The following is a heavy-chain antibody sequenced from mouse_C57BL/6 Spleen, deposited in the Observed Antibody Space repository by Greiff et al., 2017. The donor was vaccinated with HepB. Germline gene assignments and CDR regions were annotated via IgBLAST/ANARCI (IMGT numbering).Heavy chain of an antibody. Sequence: EVQLQQSGPELVKPGASVKISCKASGYTFTDYYMNWVKQSHGKSLEWIGDINPNNGGTSYNQKFKGKATLTVDKSSSTAYMELRSLTSEDSAVYYCASGDYGGFAYWGQGTLVTVSA. CDR1: GYTFTDYY. V-gene: IGHV1-26*01. D-gene: IGHD2-4*01. CDR2: INPNNGGT. CDR3: ASGDYGGFAY. J-gene: IGHJ3*01.